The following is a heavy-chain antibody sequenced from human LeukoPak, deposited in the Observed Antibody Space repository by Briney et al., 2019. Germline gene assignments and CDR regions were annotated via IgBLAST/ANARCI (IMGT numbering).Heavy chain of an antibody. Sequence: SETLSRTCAVSGYSISSGYYWGWIRQPPGKGLEWIGSIYHSGSTYYNPPLKSRVTISVDTSKNQFSLKLSSVTAADTAVYYCARAYYDILTGSPYFDYWGQGTLVTVSS. J-gene: IGHJ4*02. V-gene: IGHV4-38-2*01. CDR3: ARAYYDILTGSPYFDY. CDR2: IYHSGST. CDR1: GYSISSGYY. D-gene: IGHD3-9*01.